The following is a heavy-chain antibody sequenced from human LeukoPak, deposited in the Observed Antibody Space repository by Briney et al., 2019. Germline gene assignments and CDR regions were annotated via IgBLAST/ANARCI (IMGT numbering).Heavy chain of an antibody. CDR3: AKDASSSLEY. J-gene: IGHJ4*02. V-gene: IGHV3-30*18. D-gene: IGHD6-13*01. Sequence: PGRSLRLSCAASGFTFSDYGMHWVRQAPGKGLEWVALISYDGSNKHYADSVKGRFTISRDNSKNTLYLQMNSLRTEDTAVYYCAKDASSSLEYWGPGTLVTVSS. CDR2: ISYDGSNK. CDR1: GFTFSDYG.